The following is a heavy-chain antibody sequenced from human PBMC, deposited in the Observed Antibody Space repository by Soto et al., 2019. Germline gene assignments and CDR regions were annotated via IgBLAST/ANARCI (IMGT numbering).Heavy chain of an antibody. CDR2: ISYDGSNK. D-gene: IGHD4-17*01. CDR1: GFTFSSYG. CDR3: AKTTVVTSWFDP. Sequence: QVQLVESGGGVVQPGRSLRLSCAASGFTFSSYGMHWVRQAPGKGLEWVAVISYDGSNKYYADSVKGRFTISRDNSKNTPYLQMNSLRAEDTAVYYCAKTTVVTSWFDPWGQGTLVTVSS. J-gene: IGHJ5*02. V-gene: IGHV3-30*18.